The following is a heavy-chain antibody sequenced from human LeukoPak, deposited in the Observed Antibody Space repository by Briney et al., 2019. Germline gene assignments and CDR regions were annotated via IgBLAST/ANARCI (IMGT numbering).Heavy chain of an antibody. CDR1: GFTVSSNY. CDR3: ARDDPVGLFDY. V-gene: IGHV3-66*01. CDR2: IYSGGST. J-gene: IGHJ4*02. Sequence: GGSLRLSCAASGFTVSSNYMSWVRQASGKGLEWVSVIYSGGSTYYADSVKGRFTISRDNSKNTLYLQMNSLRAEDTAVYYCARDDPVGLFDYWGQGTLVTVSS.